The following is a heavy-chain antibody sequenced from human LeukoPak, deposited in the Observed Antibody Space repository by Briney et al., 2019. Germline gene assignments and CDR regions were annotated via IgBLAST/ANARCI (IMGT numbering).Heavy chain of an antibody. CDR1: GFTFSSYW. Sequence: GGSLRLSCAASGFTFSSYWMSWVRQAPGKGLEWVANIKQDGSEKYYVDSVKGRFTISRDNAKNSLYLQMNSLRAEDTAVYYCASMAYYDSSGYSGLSDYWGQGTLVTVSS. J-gene: IGHJ4*02. D-gene: IGHD3-22*01. CDR2: IKQDGSEK. CDR3: ASMAYYDSSGYSGLSDY. V-gene: IGHV3-7*01.